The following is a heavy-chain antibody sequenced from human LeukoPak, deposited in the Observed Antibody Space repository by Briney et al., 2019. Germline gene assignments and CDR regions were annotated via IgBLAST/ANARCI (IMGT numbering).Heavy chain of an antibody. V-gene: IGHV3-7*01. CDR2: IKQDGSEK. CDR3: ARDGEYYDFWSGYYSHSNFFDY. J-gene: IGHJ4*02. D-gene: IGHD3-3*01. CDR1: GFTFSSYW. Sequence: PGGSLRLSCAASGFTFSSYWMSWVRQAPGKGLEWVANIKQDGSEKYYVDSVKGRFTISRDNAKNSLYLQMNSLRAEDTAVYYCARDGEYYDFWSGYYSHSNFFDYRGQGTLVTVSS.